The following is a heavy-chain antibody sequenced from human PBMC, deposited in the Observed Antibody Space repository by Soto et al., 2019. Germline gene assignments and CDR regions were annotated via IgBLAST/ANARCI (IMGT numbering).Heavy chain of an antibody. V-gene: IGHV5-51*01. Sequence: GESLKISCKAIGYTFTNYWIGWVRQTPGKGLGWMGIIFPGDSDTRYNPSFEGQVTVSADESISTAYLQWNTLKASDTAMYYCVRHGGSHYVSSGYHYALDYWGQGTPVTVPS. CDR1: GYTFTNYW. CDR2: IFPGDSDT. D-gene: IGHD3-22*01. CDR3: VRHGGSHYVSSGYHYALDY. J-gene: IGHJ4*02.